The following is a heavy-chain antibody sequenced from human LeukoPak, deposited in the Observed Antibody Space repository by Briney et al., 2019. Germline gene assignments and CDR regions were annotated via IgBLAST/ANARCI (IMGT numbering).Heavy chain of an antibody. V-gene: IGHV1-2*02. CDR2: INPNSGGT. Sequence: ASVKVSCKASGYTFTGYYMHWVRQAPGQGLEWMGWINPNSGGTNYAQKFQGRVTMTTDTSTSTAYMELRSLRSDDTAVYYCARDPADYGDGSWFDPWGQGTLVTVSS. J-gene: IGHJ5*02. CDR3: ARDPADYGDGSWFDP. D-gene: IGHD4-17*01. CDR1: GYTFTGYY.